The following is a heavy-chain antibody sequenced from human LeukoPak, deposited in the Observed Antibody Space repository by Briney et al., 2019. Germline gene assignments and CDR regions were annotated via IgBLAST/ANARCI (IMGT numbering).Heavy chain of an antibody. J-gene: IGHJ3*02. V-gene: IGHV1-18*01. CDR1: GYTFTIYG. CDR2: ISAYNGNT. Sequence: ASVKVSCKASGYTFTIYGISWVRQATGQGLEWMGWISAYNGNTNYAQKLQGRVTMTTDTSTSTAYMELRSLRSDDTAVYYCAGLGDSSGYNDAFDIWGQGTMVTVSS. CDR3: AGLGDSSGYNDAFDI. D-gene: IGHD3-22*01.